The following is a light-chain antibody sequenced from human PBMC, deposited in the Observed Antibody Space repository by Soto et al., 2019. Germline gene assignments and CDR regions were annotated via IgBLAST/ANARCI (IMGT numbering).Light chain of an antibody. CDR3: QQYGSSSRT. V-gene: IGKV4-1*01. CDR1: QSVLYSSNNKNY. CDR2: GAS. Sequence: DIVMTQSPDSLAVSLGERATINCKSSQSVLYSSNNKNYLAWYQQKPGQAPTLLIYGASIRAAGIPDRFSGSGSGTDFTLTIRRLEPDDFVVYYCQQYGSSSRTFGQGTKVDI. J-gene: IGKJ1*01.